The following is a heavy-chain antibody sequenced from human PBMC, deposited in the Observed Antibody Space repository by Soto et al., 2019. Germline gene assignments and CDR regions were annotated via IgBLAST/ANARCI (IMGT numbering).Heavy chain of an antibody. Sequence: QLQLQESGPGLVKPSETLSLTCTVSGGSISSSSYYWGWIRQPPGKGLEWIGSIYYSGSTYYNPSLKSRVTISVDTSKNQFSRKLSSVTAADTAVYYCARSMPRIAVAGTGWDYWGQGTLVTVSS. D-gene: IGHD6-19*01. J-gene: IGHJ4*02. CDR3: ARSMPRIAVAGTGWDY. CDR2: IYYSGST. V-gene: IGHV4-39*01. CDR1: GGSISSSSYY.